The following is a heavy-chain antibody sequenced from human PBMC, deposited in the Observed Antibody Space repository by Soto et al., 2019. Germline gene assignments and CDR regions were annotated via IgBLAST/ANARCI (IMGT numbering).Heavy chain of an antibody. V-gene: IGHV3-30*18. CDR3: AKDRPTTTITIFGVVKRSDY. J-gene: IGHJ4*02. Sequence: GGSLRLSCAASGFTFSSYGIRWVRQAPGKGLEWVAVISYDGNNKYYADSVKGRFTISRDNSKNTLYLQMNSLRAEDTAVYYCAKDRPTTTITIFGVVKRSDYWGQGTLVTVSS. D-gene: IGHD3-3*01. CDR2: ISYDGNNK. CDR1: GFTFSSYG.